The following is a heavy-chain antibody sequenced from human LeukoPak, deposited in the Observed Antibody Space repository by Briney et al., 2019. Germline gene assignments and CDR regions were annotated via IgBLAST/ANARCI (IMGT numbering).Heavy chain of an antibody. CDR1: GFTFSSYA. CDR2: VSGSGGST. CDR3: AKELLAGGSYDRVGY. J-gene: IGHJ4*02. V-gene: IGHV3-23*01. Sequence: GGSLRLSCAASGFTFSSYAMSWVRQAPGKGLEWVSAVSGSGGSTDYADSVKGRFTISRDNSKNTLYLQMNSLRAEDTAVYYCAKELLAGGSYDRVGYWGQGTLVTVSS. D-gene: IGHD1-26*01.